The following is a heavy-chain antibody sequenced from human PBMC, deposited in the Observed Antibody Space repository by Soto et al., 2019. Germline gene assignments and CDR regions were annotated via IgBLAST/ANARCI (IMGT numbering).Heavy chain of an antibody. CDR3: ARGHITIFGVVILYYYYGMDV. D-gene: IGHD3-3*01. CDR2: INPNSGGT. Sequence: VSVKVSCKASGYTFTGYYMHWVRQAPGQGLEWMGWINPNSGGTNYAQKFQGRVTMTRDTSISTAYMELSRLRSDDTAVYYCARGHITIFGVVILYYYYGMDVWGQGTTVTVSS. J-gene: IGHJ6*02. CDR1: GYTFTGYY. V-gene: IGHV1-2*02.